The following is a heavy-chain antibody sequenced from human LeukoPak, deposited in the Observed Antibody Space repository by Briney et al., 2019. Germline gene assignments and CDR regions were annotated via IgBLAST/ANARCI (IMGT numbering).Heavy chain of an antibody. V-gene: IGHV3-74*01. Sequence: GCSVRLSCAAWGCTFSRSLMHGVGQAPGKGVVGVSRINSYGSITTYADAVRGRFTISSDNAKSTLYLQMNSLRAEDTAVYYCASSTQISKYADYWGQGALVTVSS. D-gene: IGHD2-2*01. CDR1: GCTFSRSL. CDR2: INSYGSIT. CDR3: ASSTQISKYADY. J-gene: IGHJ4*02.